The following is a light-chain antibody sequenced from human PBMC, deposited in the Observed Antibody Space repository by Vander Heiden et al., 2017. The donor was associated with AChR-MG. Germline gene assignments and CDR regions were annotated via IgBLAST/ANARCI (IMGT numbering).Light chain of an antibody. CDR1: NIGTRS. J-gene: IGLJ3*02. CDR3: QVWDSSRDLRL. CDR2: HNT. Sequence: SYVLTQTPSVSVAPGQTARITCVGINIGTRSVHWYQQRPGRAPVLFIYHNTDRPSQIPERFSGSNSGNTAPLTISGVEAGDEADYHCQVWDSSRDLRLFGG. V-gene: IGLV3-21*04.